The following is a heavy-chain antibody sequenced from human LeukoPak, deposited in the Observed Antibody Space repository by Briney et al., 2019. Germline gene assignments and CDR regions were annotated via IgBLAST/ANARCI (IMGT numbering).Heavy chain of an antibody. D-gene: IGHD6-13*01. V-gene: IGHV1-2*02. J-gene: IGHJ5*02. CDR3: ARDLSSSWYPPNWFDP. CDR2: INPNSGGT. CDR1: GYTFTDYY. Sequence: ASVKVSCKASGYTFTDYYMHWVRQAPGQGLEWMGWINPNSGGTNYAQKFQGRVTMTRDTSISTAYMELSRLRSDDTAVYYCARDLSSSWYPPNWFDPWGQGTLVTVSS.